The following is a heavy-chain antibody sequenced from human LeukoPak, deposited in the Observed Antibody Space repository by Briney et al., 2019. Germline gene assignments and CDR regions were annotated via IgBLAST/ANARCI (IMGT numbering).Heavy chain of an antibody. V-gene: IGHV4-59*08. CDR3: ARHGRDNSGYYEAYYFDY. CDR1: GGSISSCY. Sequence: SETLSLTCTVSGGSISSCYWSWIRQPPGKGLEWIGYISYSGSTSYNPSLRSRVTISADTSKNRFSLKLSSVTAADTAVYYCARHGRDNSGYYEAYYFDYWGQGPLVTVSS. D-gene: IGHD3-22*01. CDR2: ISYSGST. J-gene: IGHJ4*02.